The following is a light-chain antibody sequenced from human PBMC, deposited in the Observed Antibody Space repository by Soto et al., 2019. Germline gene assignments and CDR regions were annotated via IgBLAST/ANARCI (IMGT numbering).Light chain of an antibody. J-gene: IGLJ1*01. V-gene: IGLV1-40*01. CDR1: SSNIGAGYD. Sequence: QSVLTQPPSVSGAPGQRVTISCTGSSSNIGAGYDVHWYQQLPGTAPKLLIYGNSNRPSGVPDRFSGSKSGTSASLAITGLQAEDEADYYCSSYTKNSPYVFGTGTKLTVL. CDR2: GNS. CDR3: SSYTKNSPYV.